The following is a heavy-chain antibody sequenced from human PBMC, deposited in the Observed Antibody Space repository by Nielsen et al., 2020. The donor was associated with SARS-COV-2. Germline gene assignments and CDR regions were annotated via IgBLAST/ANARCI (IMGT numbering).Heavy chain of an antibody. J-gene: IGHJ4*02. Sequence: GESLKISCAASGFTVSSNYMSWVRQAPGKGLEWVSVIYSGGSTYYADSVKGRFTISRDNSKNTLYLQMNSLRAEDTAVYYCARGYVYYGSGTHFDYWGQGTLVTVST. CDR1: GFTVSSNY. CDR2: IYSGGST. V-gene: IGHV3-66*01. CDR3: ARGYVYYGSGTHFDY. D-gene: IGHD3-10*01.